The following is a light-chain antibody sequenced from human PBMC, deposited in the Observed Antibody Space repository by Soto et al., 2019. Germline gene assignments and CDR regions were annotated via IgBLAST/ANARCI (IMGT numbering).Light chain of an antibody. J-gene: IGLJ1*01. Sequence: QSALTQPPSASGSPGQSVTISCTGTSSDVGGYNYVSWYQHHPGKAPKLMIYEVTKRPSGVPDRFSGSTSGNTASLTVSGLQAEEEDDYYCSSYAGSNTYVFGTGTKLTVL. CDR2: EVT. CDR3: SSYAGSNTYV. V-gene: IGLV2-8*01. CDR1: SSDVGGYNY.